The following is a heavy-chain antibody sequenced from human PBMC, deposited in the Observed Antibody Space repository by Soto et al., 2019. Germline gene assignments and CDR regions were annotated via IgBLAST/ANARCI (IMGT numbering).Heavy chain of an antibody. CDR2: IYWNDDK. Sequence: QITLKESGPTLVKPTQALTLTCSFSGFSISTGGRGVGWIRQPPGKALEWLALIYWNDDKRFSPSLKSRLTIAKETSKNRVVLTMTNMDPVDTATYYCAHRGYGDYPRDNWFDPWGQGTLVTVSS. CDR1: GFSISTGGRG. CDR3: AHRGYGDYPRDNWFDP. J-gene: IGHJ5*02. V-gene: IGHV2-5*01. D-gene: IGHD4-17*01.